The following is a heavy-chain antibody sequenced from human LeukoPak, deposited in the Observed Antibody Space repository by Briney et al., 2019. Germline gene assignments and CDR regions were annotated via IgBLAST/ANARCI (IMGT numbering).Heavy chain of an antibody. CDR2: MNPNSGNT. D-gene: IGHD1-1*01. J-gene: IGHJ6*03. Sequence: ASVKVSCKASLYTFTSYDINDVRQATGQKLEWIGCMNPNSGNTHYPQKFQGRRTLTRKTSTSTAYTAPSRLRTWDTAVHYRATTASWTGTTAYYYMDVWGKRAPVTVSS. CDR3: ATTASWTGTTAYYYMDV. V-gene: IGHV1-8*01. CDR1: LYTFTSYD.